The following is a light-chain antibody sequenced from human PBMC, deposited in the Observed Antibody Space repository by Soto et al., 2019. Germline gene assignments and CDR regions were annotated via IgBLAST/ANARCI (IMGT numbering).Light chain of an antibody. V-gene: IGKV1-8*01. CDR3: QQYYSYHQT. J-gene: IGKJ1*01. CDR2: AAS. Sequence: AIRMTQSPSSLSASTGDRVTITCRASQGISSYLDWYQQKPGKAPKLLIYAASTLQSGVPSRFRGSGYGTDFTLTISCLQSDDCATYYCQQYYSYHQTFGQGNKVQIK. CDR1: QGISSY.